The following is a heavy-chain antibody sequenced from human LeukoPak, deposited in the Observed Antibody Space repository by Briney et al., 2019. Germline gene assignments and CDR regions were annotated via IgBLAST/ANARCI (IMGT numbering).Heavy chain of an antibody. D-gene: IGHD3-3*01. V-gene: IGHV3-74*01. Sequence: GGSLRLSCAASGFTSGSYWTHWVRQAPGKGPEWVARIDDDGTDTHYAVSVKGRFTISRDNAKNTLYLQMNSLRGEDTAVYYCARGMLSSAGYHWYYYMDVWGKGAMVTVSS. CDR3: ARGMLSSAGYHWYYYMDV. CDR2: IDDDGTDT. CDR1: GFTSGSYW. J-gene: IGHJ6*03.